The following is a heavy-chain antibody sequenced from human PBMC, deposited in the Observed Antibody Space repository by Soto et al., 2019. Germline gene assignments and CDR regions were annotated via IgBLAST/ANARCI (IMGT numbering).Heavy chain of an antibody. Sequence: ASVKVSCKASGYTFTSYAMHWVRQAPGQRLEWMGWINAGNGNTKYSQKFQGRVTITRDTSASTAYMELSSLRSEDTAVYYCAREVYSYGNRTSYYYYYMDVWGKGTTVTVSS. D-gene: IGHD5-18*01. CDR1: GYTFTSYA. J-gene: IGHJ6*03. CDR2: INAGNGNT. CDR3: AREVYSYGNRTSYYYYYMDV. V-gene: IGHV1-3*01.